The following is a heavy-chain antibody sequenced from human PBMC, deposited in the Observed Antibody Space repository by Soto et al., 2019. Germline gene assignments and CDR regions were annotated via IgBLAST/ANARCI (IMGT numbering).Heavy chain of an antibody. J-gene: IGHJ3*02. CDR3: AISWGNTWLHSVFGI. V-gene: IGHV3-23*01. D-gene: IGHD3-16*01. CDR2: ISGTGGST. CDR1: GFTFRSYS. Sequence: EVQVLESGGGLIQPGGSLRLSCAASGFTFRSYSMSWVRRAPGKGLEWVSGISGTGGSTYYADSVKGRFTISRDNSRNTMNLILKSLRADDTARYYCAISWGNTWLHSVFGIWGLGPIVIVSA.